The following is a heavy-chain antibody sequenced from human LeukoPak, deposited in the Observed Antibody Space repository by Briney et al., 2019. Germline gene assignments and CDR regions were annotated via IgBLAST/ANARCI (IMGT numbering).Heavy chain of an antibody. J-gene: IGHJ4*02. Sequence: ASVKVSCKASGYTFTSYAMHWVRQAPGQRLEWMGWINAGNGNTKYSQKFQGRVTITRDTSASTAYMELSSLRSEDTAVYYCAREIGEWCPFDYWGQGTLVTVSS. CDR1: GYTFTSYA. D-gene: IGHD2-8*01. V-gene: IGHV1-3*01. CDR2: INAGNGNT. CDR3: AREIGEWCPFDY.